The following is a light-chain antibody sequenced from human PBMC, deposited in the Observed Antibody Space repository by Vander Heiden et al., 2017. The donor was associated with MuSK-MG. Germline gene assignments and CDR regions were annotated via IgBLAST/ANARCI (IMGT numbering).Light chain of an antibody. CDR3: QVWDRSSDHVV. V-gene: IGLV3-21*02. J-gene: IGLJ2*01. CDR2: DDS. CDR1: NVGSKS. Sequence: SYVLTQPPSVSVAPGPTARTTCGGNNVGSKSVHWYRQKPGQAPVLVVYDDSDRPSGIPERFSGSNSGYTATLTISRVEAGDGADYYCQVWDRSSDHVVFGGGTNLTVL.